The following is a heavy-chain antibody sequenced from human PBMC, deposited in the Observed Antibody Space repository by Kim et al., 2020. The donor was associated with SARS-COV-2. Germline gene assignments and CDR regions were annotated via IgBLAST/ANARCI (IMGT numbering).Heavy chain of an antibody. V-gene: IGHV1-8*01. CDR1: GYTFTSYD. J-gene: IGHJ6*02. CDR3: ARGGDYSNYLLLLYYGMDV. CDR2: MNPNSGNT. Sequence: ASVKVSCKASGYTFTSYDINWVRQATGQGLEWMGWMNPNSGNTGYAQKFQGRVTMTRNTSISTAYMELSSLRSEDTAVYYCARGGDYSNYLLLLYYGMDVWGQGTTVTVSS. D-gene: IGHD4-4*01.